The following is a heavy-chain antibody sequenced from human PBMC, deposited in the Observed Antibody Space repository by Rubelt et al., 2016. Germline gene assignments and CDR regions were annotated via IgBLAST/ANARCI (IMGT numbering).Heavy chain of an antibody. CDR3: AKVKSIAVAGPTDY. Sequence: LEWVSAISGSGGSTYYADSVKGRFTISRDNPKNTLYLQMNSLRAEDTAVYYCAKVKSIAVAGPTDYWGQGTLVTVSS. D-gene: IGHD6-19*01. CDR2: ISGSGGST. V-gene: IGHV3-23*01. J-gene: IGHJ4*02.